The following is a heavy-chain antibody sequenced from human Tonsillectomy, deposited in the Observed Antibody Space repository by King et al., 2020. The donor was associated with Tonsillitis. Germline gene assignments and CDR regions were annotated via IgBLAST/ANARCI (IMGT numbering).Heavy chain of an antibody. CDR1: GFTFSSYG. CDR2: IRYDGSNK. Sequence: VQLVESGGGVVQPGGSLRLSCAASGFTFSSYGMHWVRQAPGKGLEWVAFIRYDGSNKYYADSVKGRFTISRDNSKNTLYLQMNSLRTEDTALYYCAKDGAGIIGYYFDYWGQGTLVTVSS. V-gene: IGHV3-30*02. J-gene: IGHJ4*02. D-gene: IGHD6-13*01. CDR3: AKDGAGIIGYYFDY.